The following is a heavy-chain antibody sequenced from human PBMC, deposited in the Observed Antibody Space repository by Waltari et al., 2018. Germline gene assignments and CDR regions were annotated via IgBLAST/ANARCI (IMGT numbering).Heavy chain of an antibody. J-gene: IGHJ3*02. V-gene: IGHV1-58*01. CDR2: IVVGSGNT. CDR3: AAPAVAGTRAFDI. D-gene: IGHD6-19*01. CDR1: GFTFMSST. Sequence: QMQLVQSGPEVQKPGTSVKVSCTAAGFTFMSSTVKRVRQARGQRLEWIGWIVVGSGNTNYAQKFQERVTITRDMSTSTAYMELSSLRSEDTAVYYCAAPAVAGTRAFDIWGQGTMVTVSS.